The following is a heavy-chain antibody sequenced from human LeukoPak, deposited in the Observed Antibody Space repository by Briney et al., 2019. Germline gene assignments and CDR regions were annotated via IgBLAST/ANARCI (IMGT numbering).Heavy chain of an antibody. J-gene: IGHJ4*02. CDR1: GFTFSSYA. Sequence: GGSLRLSCAASGFTFSSYAMSWVRQAPGKGLEWVSAISGSGGSTYYADSVKGRFTISRDNSKNTLYLQMNSLRAEDTAVYYCAKDGGYYGSGSYYKPPYFDYWGQGTLVTVSS. CDR3: AKDGGYYGSGSYYKPPYFDY. CDR2: ISGSGGST. V-gene: IGHV3-23*01. D-gene: IGHD3-10*01.